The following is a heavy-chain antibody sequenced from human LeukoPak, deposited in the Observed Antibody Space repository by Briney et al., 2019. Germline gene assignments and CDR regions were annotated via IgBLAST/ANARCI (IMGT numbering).Heavy chain of an antibody. CDR3: ARSQFDY. V-gene: IGHV3-74*01. J-gene: IGHJ4*02. CDR1: GFTFNAHW. CDR2: INTDGSTT. Sequence: GGSLRLSCAASGFTFNAHWMHWVRQAPGKGLVWVSRINTDGSTTDYADSVKGQFTISRDNAKNILYLQMNSLRAEDTAIYYCARSQFDYWGQGILVTVSS.